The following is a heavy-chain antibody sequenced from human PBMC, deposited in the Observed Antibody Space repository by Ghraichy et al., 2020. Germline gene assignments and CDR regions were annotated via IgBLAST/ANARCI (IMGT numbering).Heavy chain of an antibody. CDR1: GFTFSSYS. CDR3: ARDRAGAVLRYDY. J-gene: IGHJ4*02. D-gene: IGHD3-3*01. Sequence: GGSLRLSCAASGFTFSSYSMNWVRQAPGKGLEWVSSISSSSSYIYYADSVKGRFTISRDNAKNSLYLQMNSLRAEDTAVYYCARDRAGAVLRYDYWGQGTLVTVSS. CDR2: ISSSSSYI. V-gene: IGHV3-21*01.